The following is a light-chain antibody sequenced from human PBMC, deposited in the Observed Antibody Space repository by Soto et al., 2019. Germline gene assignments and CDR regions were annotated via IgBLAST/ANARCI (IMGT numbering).Light chain of an antibody. J-gene: IGKJ1*01. CDR3: QQYYSFPRT. Sequence: AIKLTQSASAVSASVGDRVTVTCRASEYITNYLAWYQQKAGKAPKLLIYDASTLHSGVPSRFSGSGSGTDFTLTISCLQSEDFATYYCQQYYSFPRTFGQRTKVDIK. V-gene: IGKV1-8*01. CDR2: DAS. CDR1: EYITNY.